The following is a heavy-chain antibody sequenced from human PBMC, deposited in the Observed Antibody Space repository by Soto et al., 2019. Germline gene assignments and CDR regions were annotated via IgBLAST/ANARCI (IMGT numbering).Heavy chain of an antibody. CDR2: ISGSGDAK. D-gene: IGHD3-22*01. J-gene: IGHJ4*02. CDR3: AKDFDSDETSRGPNDY. Sequence: EVHLLESGGGLVQPGESLRLSCVASGFSFSSYGMSWVRQAPGKGLEWASIISGSGDAKYYADSVKGRFTISRDNSKNTMYLQMDSLRAEDTAVYYCAKDFDSDETSRGPNDYWGQGTLVTVSS. CDR1: GFSFSSYG. V-gene: IGHV3-23*01.